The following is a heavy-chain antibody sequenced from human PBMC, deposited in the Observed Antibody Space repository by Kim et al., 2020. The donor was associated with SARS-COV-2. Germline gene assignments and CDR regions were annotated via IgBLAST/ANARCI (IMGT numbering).Heavy chain of an antibody. CDR1: GGSISSSSYY. CDR3: ARGRDDYIWGSYRLFDY. J-gene: IGHJ4*02. V-gene: IGHV4-39*01. D-gene: IGHD3-16*02. CDR2: IYYSGST. Sequence: SETLSHTCTVSGGSISSSSYYWGWIRQPPGKGLEWIGSIYYSGSTYYNPSLKSRVTISVDTSKNQFYLKLSSVTAADTAVYYCARGRDDYIWGSYRLFDYWGQGTLVTVSS.